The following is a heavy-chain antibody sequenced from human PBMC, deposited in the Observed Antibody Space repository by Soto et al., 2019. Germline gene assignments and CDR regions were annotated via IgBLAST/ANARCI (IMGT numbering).Heavy chain of an antibody. CDR1: GGTFSSYA. V-gene: IGHV1-69*01. J-gene: IGHJ4*02. CDR3: ARGGWFGELLLLVFDY. D-gene: IGHD3-10*01. CDR2: IIPIFGTA. Sequence: QVQLVQSGAEVKKPGSSVKVSCKASGGTFSSYAISWVRQAPGQGLEWTGGIIPIFGTANYAQKFQGRVTITADESTSTAYMELSSLRSEDTAVYYCARGGWFGELLLLVFDYWGQGTLVTVSS.